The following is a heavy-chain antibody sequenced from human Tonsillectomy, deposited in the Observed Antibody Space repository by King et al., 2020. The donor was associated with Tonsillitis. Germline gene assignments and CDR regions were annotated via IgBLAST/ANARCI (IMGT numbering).Heavy chain of an antibody. CDR1: GFTFSSYS. CDR3: ARDPTYYYDSSGYYSYFDY. V-gene: IGHV3-21*01. J-gene: IGHJ4*02. Sequence: VQLVESGGGLVKPGGSLRLSCASSGFTFSSYSMNWVRQAPGKGLEWVSSISSSSSYIYYADSVKGRFTISRDNAKNSLYLQMNSLRAEDTAVYYCARDPTYYYDSSGYYSYFDYWGQGTLVTVSS. CDR2: ISSSSSYI. D-gene: IGHD3-22*01.